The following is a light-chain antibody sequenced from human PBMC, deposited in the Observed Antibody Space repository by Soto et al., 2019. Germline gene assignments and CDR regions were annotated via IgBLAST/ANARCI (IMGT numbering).Light chain of an antibody. Sequence: DIQMTQSPSSLSASVGDRVTITCRASQSISSYLNWYQQKPGKAPKLLIYAASTLRSGVPSRFSGSGSGTDFTLTISSLQPEDFATYYCQQLTSYPQITFGQGTRLEI. V-gene: IGKV1-39*01. CDR1: QSISSY. J-gene: IGKJ5*01. CDR2: AAS. CDR3: QQLTSYPQIT.